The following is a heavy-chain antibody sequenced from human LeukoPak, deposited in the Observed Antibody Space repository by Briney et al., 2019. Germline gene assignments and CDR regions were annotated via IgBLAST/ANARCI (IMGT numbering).Heavy chain of an antibody. CDR2: ISYAGSNK. J-gene: IGHJ3*02. CDR3: ARGVRYCSSTSCYFRAFDI. CDR1: GFTFSSYA. Sequence: PGRSLRLFCAASGFTFSSYAMHWVRQARGKGLEWVAVISYAGSNKYYADSVKGRFTISRDNSKNTLYLQMNSLRAEDTAVYYCARGVRYCSSTSCYFRAFDIWGQGTMVTVSS. D-gene: IGHD2-2*01. V-gene: IGHV3-30-3*01.